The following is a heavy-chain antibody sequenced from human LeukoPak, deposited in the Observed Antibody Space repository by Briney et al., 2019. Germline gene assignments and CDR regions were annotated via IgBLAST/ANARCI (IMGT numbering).Heavy chain of an antibody. V-gene: IGHV1-2*02. J-gene: IGHJ5*02. D-gene: IGHD6-13*01. CDR2: INPNSGGT. CDR1: GYTFTGYY. CDR3: ARGDGSWYVYNWSDP. Sequence: GASVKVSCKASGYTFTGYYMHWVRQAPGQGLEWMGWINPNSGGTNYAQKFQGRVTMTRDTSISTAYMELSRLRSDDTAVYYCARGDGSWYVYNWSDPWGQGTLVTVSS.